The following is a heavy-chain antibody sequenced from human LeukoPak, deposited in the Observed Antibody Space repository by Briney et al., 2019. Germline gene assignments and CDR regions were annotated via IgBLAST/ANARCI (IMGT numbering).Heavy chain of an antibody. CDR2: ISWNSGSI. CDR3: AKDMSASSSGGFDY. D-gene: IGHD6-6*01. V-gene: IGHV3-9*01. CDR1: GFTFDDYA. Sequence: PGGSLRLSCAASGFTFDDYAMHWVRQAPGKGLEWVSGISWNSGSIGYADSVKGRFTISRDNAKNSPYLQMNSLRAEDTALYYCAKDMSASSSGGFDYWGQGTLVTVSS. J-gene: IGHJ4*02.